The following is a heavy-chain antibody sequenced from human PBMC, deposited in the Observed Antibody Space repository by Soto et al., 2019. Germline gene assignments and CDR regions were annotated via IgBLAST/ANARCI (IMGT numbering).Heavy chain of an antibody. J-gene: IGHJ6*03. CDR3: AKGYGDYVDYYYYYMDV. V-gene: IGHV3-21*04. CDR1: GFTFSSYS. D-gene: IGHD4-17*01. Sequence: GGSLRLSCAASGFTFSSYSMNWVRQAPGKGLGWVSSISGSSGYIYYADSVKGQFTISRDNAKNTLYLQMNSLRAEDTAVYYCAKGYGDYVDYYYYYMDVWGKGTTVTVSS. CDR2: ISGSSGYI.